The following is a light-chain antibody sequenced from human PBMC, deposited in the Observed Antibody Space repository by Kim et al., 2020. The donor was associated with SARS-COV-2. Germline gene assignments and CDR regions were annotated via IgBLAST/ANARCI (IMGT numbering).Light chain of an antibody. Sequence: SVSTGQTASITCSGDKLGDKYACWYQQKPGQSLVLVIYQDNKRPSGIPERFSGSNSGNTATLTISGTQAMDEDDYYCQAWDSSTAVFGGGTQLTVL. CDR3: QAWDSSTAV. J-gene: IGLJ2*01. CDR2: QDN. CDR1: KLGDKY. V-gene: IGLV3-1*01.